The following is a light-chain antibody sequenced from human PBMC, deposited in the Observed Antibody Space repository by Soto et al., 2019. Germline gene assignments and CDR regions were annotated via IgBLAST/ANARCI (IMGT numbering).Light chain of an antibody. CDR3: QQRNSWPRT. CDR2: DTS. Sequence: EIVLTQSPATLSLSPGERATLSCRASQSMSNYLAWYQQKPGQAPRLLIYDTSNRAAAVPARFSGSGSGTDFTLTISSLEPEDSAVYYCQQRNSWPRTFGQGTKVEVK. CDR1: QSMSNY. J-gene: IGKJ1*01. V-gene: IGKV3-11*01.